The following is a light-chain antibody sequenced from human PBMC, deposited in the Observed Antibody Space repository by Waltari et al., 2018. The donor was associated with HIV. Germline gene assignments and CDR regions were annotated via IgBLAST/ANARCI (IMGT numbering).Light chain of an antibody. CDR1: SSDVGGYNY. V-gene: IGLV2-14*01. J-gene: IGLJ1*01. CDR3: SSYTSSSTLLYV. Sequence: QSALTQPASVSGSPGQSITISCTGTSSDVGGYNYFSWYQQHPGKAPKLMIYEVSNRPSGVSNRFSGSKSGNTASLTISGLQAEDEADYYCSSYTSSSTLLYVFGTGTKVTVL. CDR2: EVS.